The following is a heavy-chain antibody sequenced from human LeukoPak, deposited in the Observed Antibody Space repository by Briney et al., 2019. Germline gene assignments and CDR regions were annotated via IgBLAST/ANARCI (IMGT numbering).Heavy chain of an antibody. CDR3: ARECSGGSCYLAFDY. V-gene: IGHV3-21*01. CDR2: ISSSSSYI. Sequence: GGSLRLSCAASGFTFSSYSMNWVREAPGKGLEWVSSISSSSSYIYYADSVTGRFTISRDNAKNSLYLQMDSLRAEDTAVYYCARECSGGSCYLAFDYWGQGTLVTVSS. CDR1: GFTFSSYS. J-gene: IGHJ4*02. D-gene: IGHD2-15*01.